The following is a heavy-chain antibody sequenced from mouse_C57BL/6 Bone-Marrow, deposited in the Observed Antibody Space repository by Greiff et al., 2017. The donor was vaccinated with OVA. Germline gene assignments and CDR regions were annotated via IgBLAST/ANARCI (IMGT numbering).Heavy chain of an antibody. D-gene: IGHD1-1*01. Sequence: VQLQQSGAELMKPGASVKLSCKATGYTFTGYWIEWVKQRPGHGLEWIGEILPGSGSTNYNEKFKGKATFTADTSSNTAYMQLSSLTTEDSAIYYCARAGATVVAFYYYAMDYWGQGTSVTVSS. CDR3: ARAGATVVAFYYYAMDY. CDR1: GYTFTGYW. J-gene: IGHJ4*01. V-gene: IGHV1-9*01. CDR2: ILPGSGST.